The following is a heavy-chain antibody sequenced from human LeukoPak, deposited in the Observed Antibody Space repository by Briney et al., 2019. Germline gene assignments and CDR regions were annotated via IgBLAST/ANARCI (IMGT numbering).Heavy chain of an antibody. J-gene: IGHJ5*02. CDR3: ARDHSSSGYYWFDP. CDR1: GGSISSGGYY. Sequence: PSQTLSLTCTVSGGSISSGGYYWSWIRQHPGKGLECIGYIYYSGSTYYNPSLKSRVTMSVDTSKNQFSLKLSSVTAADTAVYYCARDHSSSGYYWFDPRGQGTLVTVSS. CDR2: IYYSGST. V-gene: IGHV4-31*03. D-gene: IGHD3-22*01.